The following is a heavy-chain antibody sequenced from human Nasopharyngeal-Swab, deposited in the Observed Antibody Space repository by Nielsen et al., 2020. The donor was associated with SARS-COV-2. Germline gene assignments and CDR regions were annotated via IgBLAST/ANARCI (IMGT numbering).Heavy chain of an antibody. D-gene: IGHD3-22*01. J-gene: IGHJ4*02. CDR2: IYTSGST. CDR3: ARVYYDSSGYRED. CDR1: GGSISSGSYY. V-gene: IGHV4-61*02. Sequence: SETLSLTCTVSGGSISSGSYYWSWIRQPAGKGLEWIGRIYTSGSTNYNPSLKSRVTISVDTSKNQFSLKLSPVTAADTAVYYCARVYYDSSGYREDWGQGTLVTVSS.